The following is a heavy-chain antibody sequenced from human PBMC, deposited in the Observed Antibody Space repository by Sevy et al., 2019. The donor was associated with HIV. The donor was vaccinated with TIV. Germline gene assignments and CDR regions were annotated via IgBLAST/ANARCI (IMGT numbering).Heavy chain of an antibody. D-gene: IGHD3-3*01. CDR1: GYTFTSYG. V-gene: IGHV1-18*04. CDR2: ISAYNGNT. Sequence: ASVKVSCKASGYTFTSYGISWVRQAPGQGLEWMGWISAYNGNTNYAQTLQGRVTMTTDTSTSTAYMELRSLRSDDTAVHYCARDPPYYDFWSGYYTGVGPYYYYYMDVWGKGTTVTVSS. J-gene: IGHJ6*03. CDR3: ARDPPYYDFWSGYYTGVGPYYYYYMDV.